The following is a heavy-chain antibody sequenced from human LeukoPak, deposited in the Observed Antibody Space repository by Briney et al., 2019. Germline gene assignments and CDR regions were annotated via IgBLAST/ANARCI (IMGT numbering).Heavy chain of an antibody. J-gene: IGHJ2*01. D-gene: IGHD3-22*01. Sequence: GGSLRLSCAASGLTFSNYAMSWVRQAPGKGLEWVSGISGSGGNTYYADSVKGRLTISRDNSKNTLYLQMDSLRAEDTAVYYCAKVGIRISLIVVVFTTADDWYFDLWGRGTLVTVSS. CDR1: GLTFSNYA. CDR2: ISGSGGNT. CDR3: AKVGIRISLIVVVFTTADDWYFDL. V-gene: IGHV3-23*01.